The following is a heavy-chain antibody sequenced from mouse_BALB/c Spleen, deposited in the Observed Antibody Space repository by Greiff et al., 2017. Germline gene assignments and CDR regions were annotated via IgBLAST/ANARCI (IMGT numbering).Heavy chain of an antibody. J-gene: IGHJ3*01. Sequence: VQLKQSGPELVKPGASVKIPCKASGYTFTDYNTDRVKQSHGKSLEWIGDIHPNNGGTIYNQKFKGKATLTVDKSSSTADMELRSLTSEDTAVYYCARGGYCGNYPWAYWGQGTLVTVSA. CDR1: GYTFTDYN. V-gene: IGHV1-18*01. CDR2: IHPNNGGT. CDR3: ARGGYCGNYPWAY. D-gene: IGHD2-1*01.